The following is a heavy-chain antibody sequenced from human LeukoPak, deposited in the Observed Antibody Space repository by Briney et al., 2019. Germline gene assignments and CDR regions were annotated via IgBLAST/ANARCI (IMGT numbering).Heavy chain of an antibody. V-gene: IGHV4-59*12. J-gene: IGHJ4*02. CDR2: IYYSGST. Sequence: SETLSLTCTVSGGSISSYYWSWIRQPPGKGLEWIGYIYYSGSTNYNPSLKSRVTISVDTSKNQFSLKLSSVTAADTAGYYCAREYRSGWYSQKKGLFDYWGQGTLVTVSS. CDR3: AREYRSGWYSQKKGLFDY. D-gene: IGHD6-19*01. CDR1: GGSISSYY.